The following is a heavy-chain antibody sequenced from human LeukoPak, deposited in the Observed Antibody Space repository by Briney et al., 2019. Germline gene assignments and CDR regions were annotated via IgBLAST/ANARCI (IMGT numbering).Heavy chain of an antibody. V-gene: IGHV4-39*01. Sequence: PSETLSLTCTVSGGSISSSSYYWGWIRQPPGKGLEWIGSIYYSGCTYYNPSLKSRVTISVDTSKNQFSLKLSSVTAADTAVYYCATSSPYYYDSSGYPAPFDYWGQGTLVTVSS. CDR3: ATSSPYYYDSSGYPAPFDY. J-gene: IGHJ4*02. CDR2: IYYSGCT. D-gene: IGHD3-22*01. CDR1: GGSISSSSYY.